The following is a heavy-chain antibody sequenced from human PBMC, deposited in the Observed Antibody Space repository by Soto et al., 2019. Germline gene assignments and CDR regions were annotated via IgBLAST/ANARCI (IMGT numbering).Heavy chain of an antibody. Sequence: ASVKVSCKASGYTFTSYAMHWVRQAPGQGLEWMGWINAGNGNTKYSQKFQGRVTITRDTSASTAYMELSSLRSEDTAVYYCAREKKLLWFGEFINWGQGTLVTVSS. J-gene: IGHJ4*02. CDR2: INAGNGNT. D-gene: IGHD3-10*01. CDR1: GYTFTSYA. V-gene: IGHV1-3*01. CDR3: AREKKLLWFGEFIN.